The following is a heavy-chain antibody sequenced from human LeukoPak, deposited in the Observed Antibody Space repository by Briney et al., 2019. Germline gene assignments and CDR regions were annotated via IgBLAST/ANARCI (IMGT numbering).Heavy chain of an antibody. Sequence: PSQTLSLTCTVSGGSISSGGYYWSWIRQPPGKGLEWIGYIYHSGSTYYNPSLKSRVTISVDRSKNQFSLKLSSVTAADTAVYYCARDGGYCSSTSCPFDYWGQGTLVTVSS. CDR3: ARDGGYCSSTSCPFDY. CDR2: IYHSGST. V-gene: IGHV4-30-2*01. CDR1: GGSISSGGYY. J-gene: IGHJ4*02. D-gene: IGHD2-2*01.